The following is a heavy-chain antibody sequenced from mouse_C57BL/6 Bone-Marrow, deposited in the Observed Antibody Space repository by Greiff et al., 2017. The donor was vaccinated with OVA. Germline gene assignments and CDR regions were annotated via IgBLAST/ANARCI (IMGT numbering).Heavy chain of an antibody. CDR2: IYPRSGNT. CDR1: GYTITSYG. V-gene: IGHV1-81*01. D-gene: IGHD2-4*01. Sequence: QVQLQQSGAELARPGASVKLSCKASGYTITSYGISWVQQRTGHGLEWIGGIYPRSGNTYYNEKFKGKATLTSDKSSSTAYMELRSLTSEDPAVYFCARRGYYDYDVEAYWGQGTLVTVSA. CDR3: ARRGYYDYDVEAY. J-gene: IGHJ3*01.